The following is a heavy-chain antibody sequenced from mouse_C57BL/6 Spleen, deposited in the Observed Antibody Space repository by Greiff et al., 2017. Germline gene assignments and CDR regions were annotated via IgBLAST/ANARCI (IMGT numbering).Heavy chain of an antibody. V-gene: IGHV14-1*01. D-gene: IGHD2-5*01. J-gene: IGHJ2*01. CDR2: IDPEDGDT. CDR3: TTGSNYDY. Sequence: EVQLQQSGAELVRPGASVMLSCTASGFNIKAYYMHWVKQRPEQGLEWIGRIDPEDGDTESAPTFQGKATMTSHTTSNTAYLQLISLTSEDTAVCYCTTGSNYDYWGQGTTLTVAS. CDR1: GFNIKAYY.